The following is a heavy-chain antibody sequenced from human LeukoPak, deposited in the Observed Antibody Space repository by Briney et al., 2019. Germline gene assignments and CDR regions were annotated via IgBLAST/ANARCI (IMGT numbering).Heavy chain of an antibody. J-gene: IGHJ4*02. CDR2: LSGSGAGT. D-gene: IGHD3-3*01. Sequence: GGSLRLSCAASGFTFSDYALGWVRQARGRGLEGGTTLSGSGAGTYYSDSVQGRFTISRDNSKRTLFLQMNSLRAEDTAFYYCAKAELGVDTFFDYWGQGTLVTVSS. CDR1: GFTFSDYA. V-gene: IGHV3-23*01. CDR3: AKAELGVDTFFDY.